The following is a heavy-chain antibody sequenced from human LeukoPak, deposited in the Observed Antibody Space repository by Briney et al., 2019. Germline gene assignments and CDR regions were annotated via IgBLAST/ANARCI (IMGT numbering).Heavy chain of an antibody. V-gene: IGHV4-4*02. CDR3: ARDPEMWEVVAGTYSLRDKAFDI. CDR1: GGSISSSNW. J-gene: IGHJ3*02. Sequence: PSETLSLTCAVSGGSISSSNWWSWVRQPPRKGLEWIGEIYHSGSTNYNPSLKSRVTISVDKSKNQFSLKLSSVTAADTAVYYCARDPEMWEVVAGTYSLRDKAFDIWGQGTMVTVSS. CDR2: IYHSGST. D-gene: IGHD6-19*01.